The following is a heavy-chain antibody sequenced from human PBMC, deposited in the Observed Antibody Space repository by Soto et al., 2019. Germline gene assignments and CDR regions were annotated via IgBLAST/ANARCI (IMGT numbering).Heavy chain of an antibody. Sequence: SETLSLTCTVSGGSICSSGYYWVWIRQPPGRGLEWIGNIDYNGVTYSNPSLKSRVTISRDTSKNQFSLKLTSVTAADTALYYCGKVLVGATGHTDSDSWGPGTLVTVPS. CDR2: IDYNGVT. V-gene: IGHV4-39*01. CDR1: GGSICSSGYY. D-gene: IGHD2-15*01. J-gene: IGHJ4*02. CDR3: GKVLVGATGHTDSDS.